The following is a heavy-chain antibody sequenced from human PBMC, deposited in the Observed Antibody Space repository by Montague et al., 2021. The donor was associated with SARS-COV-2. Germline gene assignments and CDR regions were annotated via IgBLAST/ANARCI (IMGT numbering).Heavy chain of an antibody. Sequence: YLRLSCAASGFPFSSYAMHWVRQAPGKGLEWVAVISYDGSNKYYADSVKGRFTISRDNSKNTLYLQMNSLRAEDTAVYYCARSGEGFIVRGVINGMDVWGQGTTVTVSS. CDR1: GFPFSSYA. J-gene: IGHJ6*02. V-gene: IGHV3-30*04. CDR2: ISYDGSNK. CDR3: ARSGEGFIVRGVINGMDV. D-gene: IGHD3-10*01.